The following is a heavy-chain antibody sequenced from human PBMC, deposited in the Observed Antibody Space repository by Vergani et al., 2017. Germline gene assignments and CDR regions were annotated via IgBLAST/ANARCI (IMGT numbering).Heavy chain of an antibody. CDR3: ARLYGRDSSGSKYFDY. D-gene: IGHD3-22*01. V-gene: IGHV5-51*01. Sequence: EVQLVQSGAEVKKPGESLKISCQISGYSFTNYWIGWVRQMHGKALEWMGIIHPADSDTRYSPSFQGQVTISVDKSISTAYLQRSSLRASDSAMYYCARLYGRDSSGSKYFDYWGQGTLVTVSS. CDR1: GYSFTNYW. CDR2: IHPADSDT. J-gene: IGHJ4*02.